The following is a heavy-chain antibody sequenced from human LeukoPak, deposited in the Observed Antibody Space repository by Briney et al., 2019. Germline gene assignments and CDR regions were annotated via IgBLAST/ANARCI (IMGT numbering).Heavy chain of an antibody. CDR1: GFTFSSYG. Sequence: GGSLRLSCAASGFTFSSYGMHWVRQAPGKGLEWVAVIWYDGSNKYYADSVKGRFTISRDNSKNTLYLQMNSLRAEDTAVYYCARGYYYGSGSSLDYWGQGTLVTVSS. CDR2: IWYDGSNK. V-gene: IGHV3-33*01. J-gene: IGHJ4*02. CDR3: ARGYYYGSGSSLDY. D-gene: IGHD3-10*01.